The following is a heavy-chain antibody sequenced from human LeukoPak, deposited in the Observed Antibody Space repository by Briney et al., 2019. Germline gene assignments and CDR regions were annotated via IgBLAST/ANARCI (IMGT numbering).Heavy chain of an antibody. CDR1: GYTFTSYD. CDR2: INTNTGNP. J-gene: IGHJ3*02. V-gene: IGHV7-4-1*02. CDR3: ARARRSLLAAAGTKDAFDI. D-gene: IGHD6-13*01. Sequence: ASVKVSCKASGYTFTSYDINWVRQATGQGLEWMGWINTNTGNPTYAQGFTGRFVFSLDTSVSTAYLQISSLKAEDTAVYYCARARRSLLAAAGTKDAFDIWGQGIMVTVSS.